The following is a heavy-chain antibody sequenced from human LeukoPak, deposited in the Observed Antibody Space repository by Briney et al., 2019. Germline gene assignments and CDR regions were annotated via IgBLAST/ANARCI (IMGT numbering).Heavy chain of an antibody. V-gene: IGHV4-59*08. Sequence: SETLSLTCTVSGGSISSYYWSWIRQPPGKGLEWIGYIYYSGSTNYNPSLKSRVTISVDTSKNQFSLKLSSVTAADTAVYYCARHAIYSSSWHGYYFDYWGQGTLVTVSS. D-gene: IGHD6-13*01. CDR1: GGSISSYY. CDR2: IYYSGST. CDR3: ARHAIYSSSWHGYYFDY. J-gene: IGHJ4*02.